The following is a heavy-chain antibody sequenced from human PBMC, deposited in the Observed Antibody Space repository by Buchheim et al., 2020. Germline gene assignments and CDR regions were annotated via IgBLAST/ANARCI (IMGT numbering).Heavy chain of an antibody. CDR1: GGSFSGYY. J-gene: IGHJ5*02. CDR2: INHSGST. V-gene: IGHV4-34*01. Sequence: QVQLQQWGAGLLKPSETLSLTCAVYGGSFSGYYWSWIRQPPGKGLEWIGEINHSGSTNYNPSLKSRVTISVDTSQNQFSLKLSSVTAADTAVYYCARHGSDYIWGSYHKSSTWWFDPWGQGTL. D-gene: IGHD3-16*02. CDR3: ARHGSDYIWGSYHKSSTWWFDP.